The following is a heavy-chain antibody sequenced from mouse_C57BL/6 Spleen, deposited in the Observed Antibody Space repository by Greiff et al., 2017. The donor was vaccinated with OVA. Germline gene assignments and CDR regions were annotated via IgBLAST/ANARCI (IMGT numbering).Heavy chain of an antibody. J-gene: IGHJ3*01. Sequence: EVKLEESGGGLVKPGGSLKLSCAASGFTFSSYAMSWVRQTPEKRLEWVATISDGGSYTYYPDNVKGRFTISRDNAKNNLYLQMSHLKSEDTAMYYCAREGLGSFAYWGQGTLVTVSA. CDR2: ISDGGSYT. V-gene: IGHV5-4*01. CDR3: AREGLGSFAY. D-gene: IGHD4-1*01. CDR1: GFTFSSYA.